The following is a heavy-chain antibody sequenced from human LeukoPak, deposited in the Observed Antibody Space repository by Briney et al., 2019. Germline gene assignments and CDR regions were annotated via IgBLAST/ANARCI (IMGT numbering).Heavy chain of an antibody. CDR1: GASISSYH. Sequence: SETLSLTCSVSGASISSYHWNWIRQPAGKGLEWIGRIYSSGNTNYNPSLRSRVTISEDTSKNQFSLKLSSVTAADTAVYYCARATRWFDPWGQGTLVTVSS. V-gene: IGHV4-4*07. J-gene: IGHJ5*02. CDR3: ARATRWFDP. CDR2: IYSSGNT.